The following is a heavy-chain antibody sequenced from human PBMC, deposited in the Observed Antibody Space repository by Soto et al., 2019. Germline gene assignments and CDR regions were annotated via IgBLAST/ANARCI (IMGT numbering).Heavy chain of an antibody. V-gene: IGHV3-21*01. J-gene: IGHJ6*01. CDR1: GFTFSTYS. CDR2: ISSSSSYI. CDR3: ARDLRLCVIRDCFANGYYYYGMNV. Sequence: EVQLVESGGGLVKPGGSLRLSCAASGFTFSTYSMNWVRQAPGKGLEWVSSISSSSSYIYYADSVKGRFTISRDNAKNSLSLQMNSLRAEDTAVYYCARDLRLCVIRDCFANGYYYYGMNVW. D-gene: IGHD2-2*01.